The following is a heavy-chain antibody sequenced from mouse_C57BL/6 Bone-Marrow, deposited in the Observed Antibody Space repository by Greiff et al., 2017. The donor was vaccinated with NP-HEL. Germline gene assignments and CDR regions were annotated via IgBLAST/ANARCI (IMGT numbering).Heavy chain of an antibody. CDR3: ARAGRRKWFAY. J-gene: IGHJ3*01. CDR1: GYTFTDYN. V-gene: IGHV1-18*01. Sequence: EVQGVESGPELVKPGASVKIPCKASGYTFTDYNMDWVKQSHGKSLEWIGDINPNNGGTIYNQKFKGKATLTVDKSSSTAYMELRSLTSEDTAVYYCARAGRRKWFAYWGQGTLVTVSA. CDR2: INPNNGGT.